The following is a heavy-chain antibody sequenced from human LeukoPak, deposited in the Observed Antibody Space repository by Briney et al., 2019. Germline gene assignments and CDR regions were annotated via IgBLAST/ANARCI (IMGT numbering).Heavy chain of an antibody. Sequence: GGSLRLSCAGAGFTFSNYGMSWVRQAPGKGLEWVSVISRSGTETYHADSVRGRFTISRDNAKNTLYLQMNSLRAEDTAVYYCARDGPAAGLYFDYWGQGILVTVSS. CDR1: GFTFSNYG. CDR3: ARDGPAAGLYFDY. J-gene: IGHJ4*02. V-gene: IGHV3-23*01. D-gene: IGHD6-13*01. CDR2: ISRSGTET.